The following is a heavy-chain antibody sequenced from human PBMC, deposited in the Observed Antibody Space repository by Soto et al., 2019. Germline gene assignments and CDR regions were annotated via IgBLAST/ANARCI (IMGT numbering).Heavy chain of an antibody. V-gene: IGHV1-18*01. D-gene: IGHD6-19*01. Sequence: QVQLVQSGAEVKKPGGSVKVSCKASGYTFTSYGISWVRQAPGQGLEWMGWSSAYNGNTNYAQKLQGRVTMTTDTSTSTAYMELRSLRSDDTAVYYCARERIIAVAGKGFDYWGQGTLVTVSS. J-gene: IGHJ4*02. CDR2: SSAYNGNT. CDR3: ARERIIAVAGKGFDY. CDR1: GYTFTSYG.